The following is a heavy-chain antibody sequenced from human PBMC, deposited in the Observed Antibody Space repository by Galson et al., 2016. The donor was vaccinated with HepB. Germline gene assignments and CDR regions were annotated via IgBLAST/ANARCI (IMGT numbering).Heavy chain of an antibody. CDR1: GFTFSDYG. J-gene: IGHJ4*02. CDR3: AKYAYTWRWLLSFFPDY. V-gene: IGHV3-30*18. CDR2: LSFDGINK. D-gene: IGHD5-24*01. Sequence: SLRLSCAASGFTFSDYGIHWVRQAPGKGLEWVAVLSFDGINKYYADSVTGRFTIPRDNSKNTVYLQMNSLRAEDTAVYYCAKYAYTWRWLLSFFPDYWGQGTLVTVSS.